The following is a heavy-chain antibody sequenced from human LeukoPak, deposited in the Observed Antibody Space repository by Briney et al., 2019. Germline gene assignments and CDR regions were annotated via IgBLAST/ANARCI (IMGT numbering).Heavy chain of an antibody. CDR3: ARAVVPAATPSWFDP. V-gene: IGHV3-21*01. Sequence: GSLRLSCAASGFTFSSYSMDWVRQAPGKGLEWVSSISSSSSYIYYADSVKGRFTISRDNAKNSLYLQMNRLRAEDTAVYYCARAVVPAATPSWFDPWGQGTLVTVSS. CDR2: ISSSSSYI. D-gene: IGHD2-2*01. J-gene: IGHJ5*02. CDR1: GFTFSSYS.